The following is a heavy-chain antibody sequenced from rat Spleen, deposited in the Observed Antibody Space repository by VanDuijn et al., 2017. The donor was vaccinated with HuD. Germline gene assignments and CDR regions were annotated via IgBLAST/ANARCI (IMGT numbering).Heavy chain of an antibody. V-gene: IGHV5S13*01. D-gene: IGHD1-4*01. CDR2: ISSGGGGT. Sequence: EVQLVESGGGLVQPGRSLKLSCAASGFTFSTFPMAWVRQAPKKGLEWVASISSGGGGTYYPDSVKGRFTISRDNAKNTQYLQMDSLRSEDTATYYCTRHGGTGIPPGPFDYWGQGVMVTVSS. CDR3: TRHGGTGIPPGPFDY. CDR1: GFTFSTFP. J-gene: IGHJ2*01.